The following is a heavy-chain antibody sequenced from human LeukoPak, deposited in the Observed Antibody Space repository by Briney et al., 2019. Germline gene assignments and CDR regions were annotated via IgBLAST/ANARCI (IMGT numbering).Heavy chain of an antibody. Sequence: ASVRVSCKASGGTFSSYAISWVRQAPGQGLEWMGGIIPIFGTANYAQKFQGRVTITADESTSTAYMELSSLRSEDTAVYYCARDRCSSTSCHLRAFDIWGQGTMVTVSS. CDR3: ARDRCSSTSCHLRAFDI. D-gene: IGHD2-2*01. CDR1: GGTFSSYA. CDR2: IIPIFGTA. J-gene: IGHJ3*02. V-gene: IGHV1-69*13.